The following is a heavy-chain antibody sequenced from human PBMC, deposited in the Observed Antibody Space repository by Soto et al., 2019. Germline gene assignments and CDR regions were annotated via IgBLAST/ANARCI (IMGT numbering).Heavy chain of an antibody. Sequence: GASVKVSCKASGYTFTSYAMHWVRQAPGQRLEWMGWINAGNGNTKYSQKFQGRVTITRDTSASTAYMELSSLRSEDTAVYYCARVLMGSGSYYLFRYYGMDVWGQGTTVTVSS. J-gene: IGHJ6*02. D-gene: IGHD3-10*01. CDR1: GYTFTSYA. V-gene: IGHV1-3*01. CDR2: INAGNGNT. CDR3: ARVLMGSGSYYLFRYYGMDV.